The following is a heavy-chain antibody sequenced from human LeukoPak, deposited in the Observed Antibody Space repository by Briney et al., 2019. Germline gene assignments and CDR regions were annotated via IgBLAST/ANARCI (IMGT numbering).Heavy chain of an antibody. CDR3: ARTRVSGGTFYHPFDY. J-gene: IGHJ4*02. Sequence: GGSLRLSCAASGFTFSTYYMTWVRQAPGKGLEWVANINQDGSEKYYVDSVKGRFTISRDNAKNSLSLQMNSLRAEDTAVYSCARTRVSGGTFYHPFDYWGQGTLVTVSS. D-gene: IGHD2-15*01. CDR1: GFTFSTYY. CDR2: INQDGSEK. V-gene: IGHV3-7*01.